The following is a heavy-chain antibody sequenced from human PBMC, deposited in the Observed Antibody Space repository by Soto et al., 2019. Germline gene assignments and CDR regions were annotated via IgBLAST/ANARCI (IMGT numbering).Heavy chain of an antibody. CDR1: GGSISSGGYS. CDR2: IYHSGNT. Sequence: PSETLSLTCAVSGGSISSGGYSWSWIRQPPGKGLEWIGYIYHSGNTGYAQKFQGRVTMTRNTSISTAYMELSSLRSEDTAVYYCAREKGRFDPWGQGTLVTVSS. V-gene: IGHV4-30-2*01. CDR3: AREKGRFDP. J-gene: IGHJ5*02.